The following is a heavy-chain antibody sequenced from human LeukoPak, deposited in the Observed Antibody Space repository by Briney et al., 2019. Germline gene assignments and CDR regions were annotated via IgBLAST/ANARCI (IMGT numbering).Heavy chain of an antibody. CDR3: ARESYDSSGYYLDDAFDI. Sequence: SQTLSLTCSVSGGSISSGSYYWSWIRQPAGKGLEWIGRIYTSGSTNYNPSLKSRVTMSVDTSKNQFSLRLSSVTAADTAVYYCARESYDSSGYYLDDAFDIWGQGTMVTVSS. J-gene: IGHJ3*02. CDR1: GGSISSGSYY. V-gene: IGHV4-61*02. CDR2: IYTSGST. D-gene: IGHD3-22*01.